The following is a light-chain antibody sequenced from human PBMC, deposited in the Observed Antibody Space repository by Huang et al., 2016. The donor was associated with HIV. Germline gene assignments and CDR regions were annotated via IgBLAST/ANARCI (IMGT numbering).Light chain of an antibody. CDR3: QQYGSSPRYT. CDR2: GAS. J-gene: IGKJ2*01. V-gene: IGKV3-20*01. Sequence: EIVLTQSPDTLSLSPGETATLSCRASQTLTTYYLAWYQQKPGQAPRLLIFGASSRATGIPDSFSASGSGTDFTLTISRLEPEDFAVYYCQQYGSSPRYTFGQGTKLEI. CDR1: QTLTTYY.